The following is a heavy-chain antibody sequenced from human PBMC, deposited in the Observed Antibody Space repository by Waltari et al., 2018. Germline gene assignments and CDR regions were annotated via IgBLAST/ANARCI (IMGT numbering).Heavy chain of an antibody. CDR3: ARLPHGGERAFDI. CDR1: GGTFSSYA. Sequence: QVQLVQSGAEVKKPGSSVTVSCKASGGTFSSYAISWVRQAPGQWLEWMGGIIPIFGTANYAQKFQGRVTITADESTSTAYMELSSLRSEDTAVYYCARLPHGGERAFDIWGQGTMVTVSS. CDR2: IIPIFGTA. V-gene: IGHV1-69*12. D-gene: IGHD2-21*01. J-gene: IGHJ3*02.